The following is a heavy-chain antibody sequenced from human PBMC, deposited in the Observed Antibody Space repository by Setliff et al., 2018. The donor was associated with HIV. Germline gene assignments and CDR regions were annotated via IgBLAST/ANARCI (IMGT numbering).Heavy chain of an antibody. CDR1: GGSFSGYY. D-gene: IGHD3-22*01. CDR3: ARGLSFYDPGGFDY. J-gene: IGHJ4*02. Sequence: SETLSLTRAVYGGSFSGYYWSWIRQPPGKGLEWIGEINHSGSTNYNPSLKSRVTISIDTSKNQFSLRLRSVTAADTAVYYCARGLSFYDPGGFDYWGQGTLVTVSS. CDR2: INHSGST. V-gene: IGHV4-34*01.